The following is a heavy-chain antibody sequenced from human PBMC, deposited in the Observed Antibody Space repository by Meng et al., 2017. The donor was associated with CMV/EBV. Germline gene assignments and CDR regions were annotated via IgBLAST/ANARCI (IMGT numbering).Heavy chain of an antibody. CDR2: IYTSGST. Sequence: VHRQESGQGRAKPSETLSLTCTVSGGSISSYYWSWIRQPAGKGLEWIGRIYTSGSTNYNPSLKSRVTMSVDTSKNQFSLKLSSVTAADTAVYYCARAGRPTYYYYYMDVWGKGTTVTVSS. V-gene: IGHV4-4*07. CDR1: GGSISSYY. J-gene: IGHJ6*03. CDR3: ARAGRPTYYYYYMDV.